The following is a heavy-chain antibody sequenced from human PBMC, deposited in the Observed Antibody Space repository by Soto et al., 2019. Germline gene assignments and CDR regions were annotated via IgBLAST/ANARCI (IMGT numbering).Heavy chain of an antibody. CDR3: ARDLGSSWYPEYFQH. J-gene: IGHJ1*01. D-gene: IGHD6-13*01. CDR2: ISSSSSTI. Sequence: PGGSLRLSCAASGFTFSSYSMNWVRQAPGKGLEWVSYISSSSSTIYYADTVNGRFTISRDNAKNSLYLQMNSLRAEDTAVYYCARDLGSSWYPEYFQHWGQGTLVTVSS. CDR1: GFTFSSYS. V-gene: IGHV3-48*01.